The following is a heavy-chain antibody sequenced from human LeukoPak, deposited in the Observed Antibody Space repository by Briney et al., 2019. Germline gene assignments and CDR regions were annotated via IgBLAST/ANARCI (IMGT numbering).Heavy chain of an antibody. D-gene: IGHD3-22*01. CDR3: ARVNRPTYYYDSSGCSWYFDV. CDR2: IIPLFGTT. V-gene: IGHV1-69*05. J-gene: IGHJ2*01. CDR1: GGTFSYYA. Sequence: SVKVSCKTSGGTFSYYAVSWVRQAPGHGLEWLGGIIPLFGTTFYAENFQGRATITTDESTSTVYMELRGLRFEDTAVYYCARVNRPTYYYDSSGCSWYFDVWGRGTLVTVSS.